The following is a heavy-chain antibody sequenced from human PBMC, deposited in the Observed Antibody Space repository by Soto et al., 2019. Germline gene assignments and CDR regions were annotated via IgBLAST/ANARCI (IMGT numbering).Heavy chain of an antibody. Sequence: PSVTMSLTCHASGGPISEFSWRWTRQTQGKRLEWLGYLYYTGSTNYNPALKGRFTISRDNSKNTLYLQMNSLRLGDTAVYYCARALGYCSSTSCPKPGGYGMDVWGQGTTVTVSS. V-gene: IGHV4-59*01. CDR3: ARALGYCSSTSCPKPGGYGMDV. D-gene: IGHD2-2*01. CDR1: GGPISEFS. J-gene: IGHJ6*02. CDR2: LYYTGST.